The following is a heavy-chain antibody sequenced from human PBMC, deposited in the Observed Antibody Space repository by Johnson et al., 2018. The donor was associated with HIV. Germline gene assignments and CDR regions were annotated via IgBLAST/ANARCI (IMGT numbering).Heavy chain of an antibody. CDR1: GFTFSSSS. V-gene: IGHV3-48*01. CDR2: ISSSSATI. Sequence: MQLVESGGGVVQPGGSLRLSCAASGFTFSSSSMNWVRQAPGKGLEWVAYISSSSATIYYADSVKGRFTISRDNAKNSLYLQMNSLRAEDTAVYYCARDRGIIDAFDIWGQGTMVTVSS. CDR3: ARDRGIIDAFDI. D-gene: IGHD3-10*01. J-gene: IGHJ3*02.